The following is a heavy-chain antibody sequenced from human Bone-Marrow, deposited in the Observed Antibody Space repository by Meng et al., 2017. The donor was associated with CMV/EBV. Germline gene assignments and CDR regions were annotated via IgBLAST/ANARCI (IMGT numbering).Heavy chain of an antibody. Sequence: GGSLRLSCAASGFTFSSYAMSWVRQAPGKGLEWVSVISGSGGSTYYADSVKGRFTISRDNSKNTLYLQMNSLRAEDTAVYYCAKDLIYCGGDCYWSSDKISITIFDYWGQGTLVTVSS. V-gene: IGHV3-23*01. CDR2: ISGSGGST. CDR1: GFTFSSYA. D-gene: IGHD2-21*01. CDR3: AKDLIYCGGDCYWSSDKISITIFDY. J-gene: IGHJ4*02.